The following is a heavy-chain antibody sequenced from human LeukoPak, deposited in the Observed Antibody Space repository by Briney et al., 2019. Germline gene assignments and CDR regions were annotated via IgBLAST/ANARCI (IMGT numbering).Heavy chain of an antibody. CDR2: IYYSGST. CDR1: GDSTSSDRYY. D-gene: IGHD1-26*01. V-gene: IGHV4-39*01. Sequence: SETLSLTCTVSGDSTSSDRYYGGWVRQPPGKGLGWIGNIYYSGSTYYNPSLKSRVTMSVDTSKNQFFLKLNSVTAADTAVYYCARGRPYSGGYHLDYWGQGTLVTVSA. CDR3: ARGRPYSGGYHLDY. J-gene: IGHJ4*02.